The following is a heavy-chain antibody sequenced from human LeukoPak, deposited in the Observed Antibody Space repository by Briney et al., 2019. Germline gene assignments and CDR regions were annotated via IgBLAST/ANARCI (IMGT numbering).Heavy chain of an antibody. CDR1: GFTFSDFG. V-gene: IGHV3-30*02. Sequence: GGSLRLSCAASGFTFSDFGMHWVRQAPGKGLEWVALIRSDGSNKYYAESVKGRFTISRDNSKNTLFLQMNSLRVEDTAVYYCAKDRDDYGNDCWGQGVLVTVST. J-gene: IGHJ4*02. CDR2: IRSDGSNK. D-gene: IGHD4-17*01. CDR3: AKDRDDYGNDC.